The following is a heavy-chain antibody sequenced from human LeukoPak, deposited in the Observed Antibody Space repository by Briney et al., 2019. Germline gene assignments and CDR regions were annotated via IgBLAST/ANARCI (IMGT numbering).Heavy chain of an antibody. CDR3: ARGDCITTKCYLPNWFDP. D-gene: IGHD2-2*01. CDR1: GFTLSSFT. Sequence: GGSLRLSRAASGFTLSSFTMTWGREAAGPGVGGVSALGGDSVYIYAADSVKGRFTISRDNAKNSLYLQMDSLRAEDTAVYYCARGDCITTKCYLPNWFDPWGQGTLVTVSS. J-gene: IGHJ5*02. V-gene: IGHV3-21*01. CDR2: LGGDSVYI.